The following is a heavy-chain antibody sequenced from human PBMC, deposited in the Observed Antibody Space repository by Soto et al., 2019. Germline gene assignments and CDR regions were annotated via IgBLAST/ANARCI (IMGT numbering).Heavy chain of an antibody. V-gene: IGHV4-61*01. CDR1: GGSVSSGSYY. CDR3: ARAAGVVVDS. J-gene: IGHJ4*02. Sequence: QVQLQESGPGLGKPSETLSLTCSVSGGSVSSGSYYWSWIRQPPGKGLEWIGYISYSGRTNYNPSLKSRVTISVDTSKNQFSLKLSSVTAADTAMYYCARAAGVVVDSWGQGMLVTVSS. CDR2: ISYSGRT. D-gene: IGHD2-21*01.